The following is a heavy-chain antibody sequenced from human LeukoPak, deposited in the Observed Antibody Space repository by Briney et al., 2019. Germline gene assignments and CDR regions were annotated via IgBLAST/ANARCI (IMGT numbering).Heavy chain of an antibody. J-gene: IGHJ4*02. CDR1: GSSFTSYW. CDR2: IYPGYSHP. D-gene: IGHD1-1*01. V-gene: IGHV5-51*01. Sequence: GASLKISCQGSGSSFTSYWIGWVRKLPGKGREWIVIIYPGYSHPRYSPSFQGQVTISADKSVSTAYLQWSSLKASDTAMYYCARLPSLEPFDYWGQGTLVTVSS. CDR3: ARLPSLEPFDY.